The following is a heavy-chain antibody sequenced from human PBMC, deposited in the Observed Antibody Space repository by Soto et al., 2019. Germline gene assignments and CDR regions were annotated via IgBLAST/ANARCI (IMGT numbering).Heavy chain of an antibody. J-gene: IGHJ6*03. Sequence: EVQLLESGGGLVQPGGSLRLSCAASGFTFNNCAMNWVRQAPGKGLEWVSAITRSGAGTYYADSVKGRFTVSRDNSRGTLYLQMNGLRAEDTAVYYCSKSSGKGNQPLVQNLYYNSYVDVWGKGTTVTVSS. V-gene: IGHV3-23*01. CDR3: SKSSGKGNQPLVQNLYYNSYVDV. CDR2: ITRSGAGT. CDR1: GFTFNNCA. D-gene: IGHD1-1*01.